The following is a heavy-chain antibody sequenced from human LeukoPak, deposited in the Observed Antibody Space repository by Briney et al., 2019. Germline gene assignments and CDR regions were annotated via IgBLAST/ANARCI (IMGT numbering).Heavy chain of an antibody. J-gene: IGHJ6*02. CDR2: TNPNSGGT. D-gene: IGHD3-3*01. Sequence: ASVKVSCKASGYTFTGYYMHWVRQAPGQGLEWMGRTNPNSGGTNYAQKFQGRVTMTRDTSISTAYMELSRLRSDDTAVYYCAGGGYDFVYYYYGMDVWGQGTTVTVSS. CDR3: AGGGYDFVYYYYGMDV. V-gene: IGHV1-2*06. CDR1: GYTFTGYY.